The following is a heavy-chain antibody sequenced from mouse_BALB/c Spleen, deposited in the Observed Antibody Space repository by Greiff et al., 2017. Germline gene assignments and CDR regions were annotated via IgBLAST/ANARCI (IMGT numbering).Heavy chain of an antibody. CDR2: INPGSGGT. V-gene: IGHV1-54*03. Sequence: VQLQQSGAELVRPGTSVKVSCKASGYAFTNYLIEWVKQRPGQGLEWIGVINPGSGGTNYNEKFKGKATLTADKSSSTAYMQLSSLTSDDSAVYFCARMRGSPMLMDYWGQGTSVTVSS. J-gene: IGHJ4*01. CDR1: GYAFTNYL. CDR3: ARMRGSPMLMDY. D-gene: IGHD6-5*01.